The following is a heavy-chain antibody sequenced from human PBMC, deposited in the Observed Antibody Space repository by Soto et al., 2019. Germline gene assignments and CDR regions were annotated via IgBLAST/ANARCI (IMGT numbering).Heavy chain of an antibody. Sequence: ASVKVSCKASGYTFTSYGISWVRQAPGQGLEWMGWISAYNGNTNYAQKLQGRVTMTTDTSTSTACMELRSLRSDDTAAYYCARDYGYCSSTSCAKVDTFDIWGQGTMVTVSS. CDR3: ARDYGYCSSTSCAKVDTFDI. CDR2: ISAYNGNT. D-gene: IGHD2-2*03. J-gene: IGHJ3*02. CDR1: GYTFTSYG. V-gene: IGHV1-18*04.